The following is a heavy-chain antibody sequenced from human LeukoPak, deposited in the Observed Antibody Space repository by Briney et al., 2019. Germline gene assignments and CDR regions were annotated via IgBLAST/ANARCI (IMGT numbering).Heavy chain of an antibody. CDR3: ATEKGDSPDY. D-gene: IGHD2-21*01. J-gene: IGHJ4*02. CDR2: ISGSGDRT. V-gene: IGHV3-23*01. CDR1: GFIFSDYA. Sequence: GGSLRLSCAASGFIFSDYAMSWVRQAPGKGLEWVSGISGSGDRTYYVDSVKGRFTSSRDNSKNTLYLQMNSLRAEDTAVYYCATEKGDSPDYWGQGTLVTVSS.